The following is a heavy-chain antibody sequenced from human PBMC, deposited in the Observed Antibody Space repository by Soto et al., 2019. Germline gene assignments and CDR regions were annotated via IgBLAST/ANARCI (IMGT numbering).Heavy chain of an antibody. CDR1: GYTFTDYY. D-gene: IGHD3-10*01. J-gene: IGHJ6*02. Sequence: QMRLVQSGAEVKKPGASVKVSCKASGYTFTDYYIHWVRQAPGKGLEWMGWISPKSGSANFAQKFQGRVSMTRDTSITTAYMELRRLKSDDTAVYYFAIGPYYGPAYGVDVWGQRATVTVSS. CDR2: ISPKSGSA. V-gene: IGHV1-2*02. CDR3: AIGPYYGPAYGVDV.